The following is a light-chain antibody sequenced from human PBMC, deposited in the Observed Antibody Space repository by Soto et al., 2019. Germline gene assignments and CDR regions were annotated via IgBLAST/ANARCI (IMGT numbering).Light chain of an antibody. CDR2: DVS. Sequence: QSVLTQPASVSGSPGQSITISCTGSSSDVGGYNYVSWYQQHHPGKAPKLMIYDVSNRPSGVSNRFSGSKSGNTASLTISGLQAEDEADYYCSSHTTSSTVVFGGGTKVTVL. J-gene: IGLJ2*01. V-gene: IGLV2-14*03. CDR1: SSDVGGYNY. CDR3: SSHTTSSTVV.